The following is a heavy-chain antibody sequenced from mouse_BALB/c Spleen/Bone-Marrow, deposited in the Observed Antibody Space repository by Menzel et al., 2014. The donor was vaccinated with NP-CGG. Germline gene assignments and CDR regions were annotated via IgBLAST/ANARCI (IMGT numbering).Heavy chain of an antibody. CDR2: IHHSGST. J-gene: IGHJ1*01. CDR1: GYSITSGYS. D-gene: IGHD6-1*01. V-gene: IGHV3-1*02. Sequence: EVQLQESGPDLVKPSQSLSLSCTVTGYSITSGYSWHLIRQFPENKLEWMGYIHHSGSTNYNPSLRSRISITRDTSKNQNFLHLNLVTTADTATHYCTTSGVSRYFDIWGAGTTVTVS. CDR3: TTSGVSRYFDI.